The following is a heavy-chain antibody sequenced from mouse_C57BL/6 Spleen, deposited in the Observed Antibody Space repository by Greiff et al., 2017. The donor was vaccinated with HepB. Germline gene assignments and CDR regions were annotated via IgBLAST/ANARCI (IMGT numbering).Heavy chain of an antibody. Sequence: EVKLQQSGPVLVKPGASVKMSCKASGYTFTDYYMNWVKQSHGKSLEWIGVINPYNGGTSYNQKFKGKATLTVDKSSSTAYMELNSLTSEDSAVYYCASRSSYDAMDYWGQGTSVTVSS. J-gene: IGHJ4*01. D-gene: IGHD1-1*01. CDR2: INPYNGGT. CDR3: ASRSSYDAMDY. CDR1: GYTFTDYY. V-gene: IGHV1-19*01.